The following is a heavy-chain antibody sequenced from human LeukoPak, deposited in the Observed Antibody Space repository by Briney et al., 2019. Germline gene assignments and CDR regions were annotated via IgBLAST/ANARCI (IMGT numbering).Heavy chain of an antibody. V-gene: IGHV4-39*01. CDR3: ARVNIAVAERARWAFDI. CDR1: GGSISSSSYY. D-gene: IGHD6-19*01. CDR2: IYYSGST. J-gene: IGHJ3*02. Sequence: SDTLSLTCTVSGGSISSSSYYWGWIRQPPGKGVEWIGSIYYSGSTYYNPSLKSRVTISVDTSKNQFSLKLSSVTAADTAVYYCARVNIAVAERARWAFDIWGQGTMVTVSS.